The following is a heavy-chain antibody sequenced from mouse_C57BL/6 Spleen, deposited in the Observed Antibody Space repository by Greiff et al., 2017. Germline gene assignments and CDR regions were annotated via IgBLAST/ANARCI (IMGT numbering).Heavy chain of an antibody. CDR2: ISYDGSN. V-gene: IGHV3-6*01. CDR3: ASAYYSNSYAMDY. CDR1: GYSITSGYY. J-gene: IGHJ4*01. Sequence: DVQLQESGPGLVKPSQSLSLTCSVTGYSITSGYYWNWIRQFPGNKLEWMGYISYDGSNNYNPSLKNRISITRDTSKNQFFLKLNSVTTEDTATYYCASAYYSNSYAMDYWGQGTSVTVSS. D-gene: IGHD2-5*01.